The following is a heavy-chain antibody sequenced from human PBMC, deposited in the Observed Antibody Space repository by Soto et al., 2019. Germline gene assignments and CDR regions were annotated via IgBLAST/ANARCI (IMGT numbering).Heavy chain of an antibody. CDR1: GYSFTSYW. D-gene: IGHD1-1*01. CDR2: IDPSDSYT. CDR3: VRTNDPTGVMGPPFDI. V-gene: IGHV5-10-1*01. Sequence: GESLKISCKGSGYSFTSYWISWVRQMPGKGLEWMGRIDPSDSYTNYSPSFQGHVTISADKSISTAYLQWSRLKASDSAMYYCVRTNDPTGVMGPPFDIWGRGTMVTVSS. J-gene: IGHJ3*02.